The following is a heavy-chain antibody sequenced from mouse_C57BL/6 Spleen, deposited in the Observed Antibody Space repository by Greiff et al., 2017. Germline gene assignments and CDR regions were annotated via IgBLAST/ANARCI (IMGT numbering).Heavy chain of an antibody. D-gene: IGHD1-1*01. CDR1: GFNIKDYY. V-gene: IGHV14-2*01. Sequence: EVQVVESGAELVKPGASVKLSCTASGFNIKDYYMHWVKQRTEQGLEWIGRIDPEDGETKYAPKFQGKATITADTSSNTAYLQLSSLTSEDTAVYYCARGLTTVAYFDYWGQGTTLTVSS. CDR3: ARGLTTVAYFDY. CDR2: IDPEDGET. J-gene: IGHJ2*01.